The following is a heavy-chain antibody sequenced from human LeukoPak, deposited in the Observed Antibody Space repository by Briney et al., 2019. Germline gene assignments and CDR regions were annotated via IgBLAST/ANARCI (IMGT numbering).Heavy chain of an antibody. Sequence: SETLSLTSTVSGGSITNYYWNWIRQPPGKGLEWIGYIYHSGSTNYNPSLKSRLTMSIDSPQKQFSLKLGAVTSTATAVYFCAKMSWVATRGGVMEVWARGPRSSSP. CDR3: AKMSWVATRGGVMEV. V-gene: IGHV4-59*03. J-gene: IGHJ6*02. CDR2: IYHSGST. D-gene: IGHD1-26*01. CDR1: GGSITNYY.